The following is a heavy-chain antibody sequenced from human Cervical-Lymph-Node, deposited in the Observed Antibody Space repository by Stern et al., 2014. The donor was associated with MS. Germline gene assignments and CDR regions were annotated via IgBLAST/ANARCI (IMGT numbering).Heavy chain of an antibody. CDR3: ARIAIAVASDAFDI. Sequence: QVTLRESGPALVKPTQTLTLTCTFSGFSLSTSGMCVSWIRQPPGKALEWLALIDWDDDKYYSTSLKTRLTISKDPSKNQVVLTMTNMDPVDTATYYCARIAIAVASDAFDIWGQGTMVTVSS. D-gene: IGHD6-19*01. J-gene: IGHJ3*02. CDR1: GFSLSTSGMC. V-gene: IGHV2-70*01. CDR2: IDWDDDK.